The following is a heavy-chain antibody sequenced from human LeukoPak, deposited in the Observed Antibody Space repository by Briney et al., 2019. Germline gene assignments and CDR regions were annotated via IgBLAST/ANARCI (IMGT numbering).Heavy chain of an antibody. J-gene: IGHJ4*02. V-gene: IGHV6-1*01. CDR3: AREGHNWNYDCFDS. Sequence: SQTLSLTCAIFGDSVSSNSAAWNWIRQSPSRGLEWLGRTYYRSKWYNDYAVSMKGRISISPDTSRNQLSLQMSSVTPEDTAVYYCAREGHNWNYDCFDSWGQGILVTVSS. CDR1: GDSVSSNSAA. D-gene: IGHD1-7*01. CDR2: TYYRSKWYN.